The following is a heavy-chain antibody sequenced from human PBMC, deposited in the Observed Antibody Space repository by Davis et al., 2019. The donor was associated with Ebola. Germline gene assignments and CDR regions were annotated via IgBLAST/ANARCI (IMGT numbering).Heavy chain of an antibody. CDR2: IYYSGST. V-gene: IGHV4-59*04. D-gene: IGHD2-8*01. Sequence: SETLSLSCTVPGGSISSYYWSWIRQPPGKGLEWIGYIYYSGSTYYNPYLKSRVTISVDTSKNQFSLKLSSVTAADTAVYYCARQSLVLMVYGNWFDPWGQGTLVTVSS. CDR3: ARQSLVLMVYGNWFDP. CDR1: GGSISSYY. J-gene: IGHJ5*02.